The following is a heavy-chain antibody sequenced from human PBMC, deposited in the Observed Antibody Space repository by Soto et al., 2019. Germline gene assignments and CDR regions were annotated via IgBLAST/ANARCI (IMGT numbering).Heavy chain of an antibody. Sequence: GGSLRLSCAASGFTFSRYDMHWVRQAPGKGLEWVGIIWYDGSNKYYADSVKGLFTISRDNSKNTLYLEVNSLRPDDTAVYYCARSXXQWLVDSWGQGALVTVSS. V-gene: IGHV3-33*01. CDR2: IWYDGSNK. J-gene: IGHJ4*02. CDR1: GFTFSRYD. CDR3: ARSXXQWLVDS. D-gene: IGHD6-19*01.